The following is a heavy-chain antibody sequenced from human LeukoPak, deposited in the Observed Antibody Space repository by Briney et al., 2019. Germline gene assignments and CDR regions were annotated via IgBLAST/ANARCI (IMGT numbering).Heavy chain of an antibody. Sequence: GGSLRLSCAASGFTFSNAWMNWVRQAPGKGLEWVSGISGSGDSTYHADSVKGRFTISRDNSKNTLYLQMNSLRVEDTAVYYCAKVFGPGIASLLPDYWGQGTLVTVSS. CDR2: ISGSGDST. CDR3: AKVFGPGIASLLPDY. V-gene: IGHV3-23*01. J-gene: IGHJ4*02. CDR1: GFTFSNAW. D-gene: IGHD6-6*01.